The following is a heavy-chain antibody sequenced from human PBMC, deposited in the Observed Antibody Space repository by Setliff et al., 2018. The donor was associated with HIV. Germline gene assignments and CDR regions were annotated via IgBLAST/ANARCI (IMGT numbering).Heavy chain of an antibody. CDR3: ARQAVDCSGGTCYSTSAFGY. V-gene: IGHV5-51*01. CDR2: IYPDDSAT. CDR1: GYSFTSYW. D-gene: IGHD2-15*01. Sequence: GESLKISCKGSGYSFTSYWIGWVRQMPGKGLEWMGIIYPDDSATRYSPSFQGQVTISADKSVSTAYLQWSSLKASDTAMYYCARQAVDCSGGTCYSTSAFGYWGQGTRVTVSS. J-gene: IGHJ4*02.